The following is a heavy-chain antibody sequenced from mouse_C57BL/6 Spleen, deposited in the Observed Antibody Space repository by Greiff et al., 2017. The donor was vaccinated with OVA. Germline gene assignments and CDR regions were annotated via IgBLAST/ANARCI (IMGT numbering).Heavy chain of an antibody. CDR3: AHSSGYRYAMDY. J-gene: IGHJ4*01. D-gene: IGHD3-2*02. V-gene: IGHV1-39*01. CDR1: GYSFTDYN. CDR2: INPNYGTT. Sequence: VQLKESGPELVKPGASVKISCKASGYSFTDYNMNWVKQSNGKSLEWIGVINPNYGTTSYNQKFKGKATLTVDQSSSTAYMQLNSLTSEDSAVYYCAHSSGYRYAMDYWGQGTSVTVSS.